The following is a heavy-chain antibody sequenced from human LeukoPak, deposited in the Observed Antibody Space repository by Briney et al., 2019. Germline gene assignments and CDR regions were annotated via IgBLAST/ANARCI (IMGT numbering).Heavy chain of an antibody. CDR3: ATYKNRVAGDV. Sequence: PGGSLRLSCAASEFTFSDYWMSWVRQAPGKGPEWVANIKEDGSEKQYVDSVKGRFTVSRDNAKNSLFLQMNSLRLEDTAVYYCATYKNRVAGDVWGQGTTVSVS. J-gene: IGHJ6*02. D-gene: IGHD1-14*01. CDR2: IKEDGSEK. CDR1: EFTFSDYW. V-gene: IGHV3-7*01.